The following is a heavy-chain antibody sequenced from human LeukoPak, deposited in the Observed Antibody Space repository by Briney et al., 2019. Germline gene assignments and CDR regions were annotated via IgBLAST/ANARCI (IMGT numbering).Heavy chain of an antibody. Sequence: GGSLRLSCVGSGFMFNDYSLNWVRQAPGKGPEWVSYISSRSSTIYYADSVKGRFTISRDNAKNSLYLQMNSLRAEDTAVYYCARAYCSSYSCDDAFDIWGQGTTVTVSS. V-gene: IGHV3-48*04. CDR1: GFMFNDYS. CDR2: ISSRSSTI. CDR3: ARAYCSSYSCDDAFDI. D-gene: IGHD2-2*01. J-gene: IGHJ3*02.